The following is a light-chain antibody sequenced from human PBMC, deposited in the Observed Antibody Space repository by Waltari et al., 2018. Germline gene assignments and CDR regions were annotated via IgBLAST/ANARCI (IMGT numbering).Light chain of an antibody. J-gene: IGKJ5*01. CDR3: QQYYTIPLT. CDR1: QSVLHSSNTPNY. Sequence: DIVMTQSPDSLTVSLGERATINCKSSQSVLHSSNTPNYLAWYQQKPRQPPRLLIYWASTREAGVPDRFSGSGSGTDFTLTISSLQAEDVAVYYCQQYYTIPLTFGQGTRLEIK. V-gene: IGKV4-1*01. CDR2: WAS.